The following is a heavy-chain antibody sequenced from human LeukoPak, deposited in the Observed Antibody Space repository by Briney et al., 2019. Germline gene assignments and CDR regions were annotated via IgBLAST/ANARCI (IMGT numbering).Heavy chain of an antibody. V-gene: IGHV3-7*01. D-gene: IGHD2-2*01. Sequence: GGSLRLSCAASGFSFSNDWMSWVRQAPGKGLEWVANIRQDGSEKNYVDSVKGRFTISRDNAKNLLYLQMNSLRAEDTAVYYCARYCSIRCPEYYFDYWGQGALVTVSS. CDR3: ARYCSIRCPEYYFDY. CDR2: IRQDGSEK. J-gene: IGHJ4*02. CDR1: GFSFSNDW.